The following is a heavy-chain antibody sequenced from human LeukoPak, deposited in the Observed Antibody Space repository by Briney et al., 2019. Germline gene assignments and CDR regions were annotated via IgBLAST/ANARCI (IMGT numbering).Heavy chain of an antibody. V-gene: IGHV3-23*01. CDR3: ASIIDV. CDR2: ISGSGGNT. J-gene: IGHJ6*03. Sequence: GGSLRLSCAASGFTFSSYAMSWVRQAPGKGLEWVSAISGSGGNTYYADSVKGRFTIYRANSKNTLYLQMNSLRAEAVDVYYCASIIDVWGKGTTVTVSS. CDR1: GFTFSSYA.